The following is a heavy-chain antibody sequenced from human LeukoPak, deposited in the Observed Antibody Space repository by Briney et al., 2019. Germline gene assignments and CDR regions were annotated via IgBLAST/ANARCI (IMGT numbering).Heavy chain of an antibody. Sequence: GESLEISRIGCGYNFTTYWIDWVRQMPGKGLGWVWIIYPGDSETRYSPSFQGQVTISVDKSTSTAYLQWSSLKASDTAMYYCARHLDILSYYYSMDVWGQGTTVTVSS. J-gene: IGHJ6*02. CDR2: IYPGDSET. V-gene: IGHV5-51*01. D-gene: IGHD3/OR15-3a*01. CDR1: GYNFTTYW. CDR3: ARHLDILSYYYSMDV.